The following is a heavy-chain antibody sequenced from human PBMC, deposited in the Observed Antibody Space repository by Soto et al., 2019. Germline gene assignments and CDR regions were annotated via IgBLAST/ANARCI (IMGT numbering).Heavy chain of an antibody. CDR2: ISSSSSTI. J-gene: IGHJ6*03. CDR3: ARVINYYYYMDV. V-gene: IGHV3-48*01. D-gene: IGHD3-22*01. Sequence: EVQLVESGGGLVQPGGSLRLSCAASGFTFSSYSMNWVRQAPGKGLEWVSYISSSSSTIYYADYVKGRFTISRDNAKNSLYLQMNSLRAEDTAVYYCARVINYYYYMDVWGKGTTVTVSS. CDR1: GFTFSSYS.